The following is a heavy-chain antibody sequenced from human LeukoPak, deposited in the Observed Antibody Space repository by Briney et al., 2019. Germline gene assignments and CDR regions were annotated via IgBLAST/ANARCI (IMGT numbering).Heavy chain of an antibody. CDR3: AKCAVSLVVRGVIDY. V-gene: IGHV3-23*01. CDR2: ISGSGDTT. J-gene: IGHJ4*02. D-gene: IGHD3-10*01. Sequence: GGSLRLSCVASGFTFSSYAMNWIRKGPGKGLEWVSIISGSGDTTYYADSVKGRFTISRDNSKNTLYLQMNSLRAEDTAVYYCAKCAVSLVVRGVIDYWGQGTLVTVSS. CDR1: GFTFSSYA.